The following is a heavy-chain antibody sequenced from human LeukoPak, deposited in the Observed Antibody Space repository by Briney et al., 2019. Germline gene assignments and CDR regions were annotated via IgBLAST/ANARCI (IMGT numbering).Heavy chain of an antibody. CDR1: GFTFRTYW. CDR2: IKQDGSEK. Sequence: GGSLRLSCGGSGFTFRTYWMTWVRQAPGKGLEWVANIKQDGSEKYYVDSVKGRFTISRDNAQNSLYLQMNSLRAEDTAVYYCARPRDSCWSKTWDYWGQGTLVTVSS. V-gene: IGHV3-7*03. CDR3: ARPRDSCWSKTWDY. D-gene: IGHD6-13*01. J-gene: IGHJ4*02.